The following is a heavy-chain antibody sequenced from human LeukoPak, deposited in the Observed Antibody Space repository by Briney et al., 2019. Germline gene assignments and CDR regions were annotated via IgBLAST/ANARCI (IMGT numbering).Heavy chain of an antibody. CDR3: ARDGYGDYAPDY. Sequence: GGSLRLSCAASGFTFITYSMNWVRQAPGKGLEWVSSIGSSSSYIYYADSVKGRFTISRDNAKNSLYLQMNSLRAEDTAVYYCARDGYGDYAPDYWGQGTLVTVSS. V-gene: IGHV3-21*01. CDR1: GFTFITYS. J-gene: IGHJ4*02. D-gene: IGHD4-17*01. CDR2: IGSSSSYI.